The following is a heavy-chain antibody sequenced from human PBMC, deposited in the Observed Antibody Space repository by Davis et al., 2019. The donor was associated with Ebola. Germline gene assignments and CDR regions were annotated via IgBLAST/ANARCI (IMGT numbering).Heavy chain of an antibody. CDR1: GFTFSDYY. D-gene: IGHD2-21*02. V-gene: IGHV3-11*01. CDR2: ISSSGSTI. Sequence: PGGSLRLSCAASGFTFSDYYMSWIRQAPGKGLEWVSYISSSGSTIYYADSVKGRFTISRDNAKNSLYLQMNSLRAEDTAVYYCAGTYCGGDCYQYYFDYWGQGTLVTVSS. J-gene: IGHJ4*02. CDR3: AGTYCGGDCYQYYFDY.